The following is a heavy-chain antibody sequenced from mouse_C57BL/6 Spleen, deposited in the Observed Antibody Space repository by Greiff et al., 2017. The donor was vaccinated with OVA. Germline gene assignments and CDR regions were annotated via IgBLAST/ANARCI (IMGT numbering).Heavy chain of an antibody. J-gene: IGHJ4*01. CDR3: ARKEELGRDYYAMDY. D-gene: IGHD4-1*01. CDR1: GFSLTSYG. V-gene: IGHV2-2*01. CDR2: IWSGGST. Sequence: QVQLQQSGPGLVQPSQSLSITCTVSGFSLTSYGVHWVRQSPGKGLEWLGVIWSGGSTDYNAAFISRLSISKDNSKSQVFFKMNRLQADDTAIYYCARKEELGRDYYAMDYWGQGTSVTVSS.